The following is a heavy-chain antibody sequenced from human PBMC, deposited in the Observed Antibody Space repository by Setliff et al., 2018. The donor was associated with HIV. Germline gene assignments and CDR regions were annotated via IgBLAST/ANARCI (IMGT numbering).Heavy chain of an antibody. J-gene: IGHJ4*02. V-gene: IGHV4-59*01. D-gene: IGHD3-22*01. CDR1: GTSISNYY. Sequence: SETLSLTCIVSGTSISNYYWNWIRQTPGKGLEWIGCLYNSGNSNYNPSLMSRVALSVDTSKNLLSLKLNSLAAADMAVYFCARDVLDLVISVYGFWGQGSPVTVSS. CDR3: ARDVLDLVISVYGF. CDR2: LYNSGNS.